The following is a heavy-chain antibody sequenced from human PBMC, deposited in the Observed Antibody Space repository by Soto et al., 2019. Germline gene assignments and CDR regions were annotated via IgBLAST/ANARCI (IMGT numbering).Heavy chain of an antibody. V-gene: IGHV3-66*01. CDR3: ASGPPRCIGGSCYSRGAFDI. D-gene: IGHD2-15*01. Sequence: EVQLVESGGGLVQPGGSLRLSCAASGFTVSSNYMSWVRQAPGKGLEWVSDIYSGGSTNYADSVKGRFTISRDDSKNTLYLQMNRLRAEDTAVYYCASGPPRCIGGSCYSRGAFDIWGQGTMVTVSS. J-gene: IGHJ3*02. CDR1: GFTVSSNY. CDR2: IYSGGST.